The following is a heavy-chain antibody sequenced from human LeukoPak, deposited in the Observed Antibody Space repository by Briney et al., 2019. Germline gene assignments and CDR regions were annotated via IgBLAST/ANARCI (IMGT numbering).Heavy chain of an antibody. V-gene: IGHV1-2*02. Sequence: ASVKVSCKASGYTFTDYYMHWVRQAPGQGLEWMAWINPKSGGTNDAQNFQGRVTMTRDTSISTAYMELSRLRSDDTAVYYCARGGWTGYNYGSLPEYYFDFWGQGILVTVSS. D-gene: IGHD5-18*01. CDR3: ARGGWTGYNYGSLPEYYFDF. CDR1: GYTFTDYY. CDR2: INPKSGGT. J-gene: IGHJ4*02.